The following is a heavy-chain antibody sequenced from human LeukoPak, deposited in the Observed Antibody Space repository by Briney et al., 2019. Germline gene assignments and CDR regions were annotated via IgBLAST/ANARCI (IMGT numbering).Heavy chain of an antibody. Sequence: GGSLRLSCAAPGFIFSSYSMNWVRQAPGKGLDWVSYISSGSTTIYYADSVKGRFTISRDNAKNSLYLQMNSLRAEDTAVYYCARDSGGYDFDYWGQGTLVTVSS. CDR2: ISSGSTTI. CDR1: GFIFSSYS. D-gene: IGHD5-12*01. CDR3: ARDSGGYDFDY. J-gene: IGHJ4*02. V-gene: IGHV3-48*04.